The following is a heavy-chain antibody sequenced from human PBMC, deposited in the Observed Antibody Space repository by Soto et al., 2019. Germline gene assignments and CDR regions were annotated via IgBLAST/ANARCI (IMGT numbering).Heavy chain of an antibody. Sequence: EVHLVESGGGLVKPGGSLRLSCAVSGFTFSSCTMNWVSQATGKGLEWVSSISPSTSHIYYADSVKGRFTISRDNAKNSQILKPNSRGAEDTGVYYCTVCSGGACQKNYGIDVWRQGTTFTVSS. CDR1: GFTFSSCT. V-gene: IGHV3-21*01. CDR2: ISPSTSHI. D-gene: IGHD2-15*01. CDR3: TVCSGGACQKNYGIDV. J-gene: IGHJ6*02.